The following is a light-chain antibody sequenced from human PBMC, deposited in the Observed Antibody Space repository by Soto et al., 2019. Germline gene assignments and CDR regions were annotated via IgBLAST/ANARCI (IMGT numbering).Light chain of an antibody. J-gene: IGKJ1*01. CDR2: DAS. CDR3: QQYNSLWT. CDR1: QSISSW. V-gene: IGKV1-5*01. Sequence: DIQMTQSPSTLSASVGDRVTITCRASQSISSWLAWYQQKPGKAPRLLIYDASYLERGVPSRFSGSGSGTEFTITISDLQPDDLAPYYCQQYNSLWTFGQGTKVEI.